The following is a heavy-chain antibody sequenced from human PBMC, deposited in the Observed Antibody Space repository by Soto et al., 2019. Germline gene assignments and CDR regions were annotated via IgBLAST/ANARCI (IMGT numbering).Heavy chain of an antibody. CDR1: GGSISSYY. D-gene: IGHD3-9*01. CDR2: IYYSGST. J-gene: IGHJ6*02. CDR3: ARDWALGDYDILTGYYYYYGMDV. Sequence: QVQLQESGPGLVKPSETLSLTCTVSGGSISSYYWSWIRQPPGKGLEWIGYIYYSGSTNYNPSLKSRVTLSVDTSKNQFSLKLSSVTAADTAVYYCARDWALGDYDILTGYYYYYGMDVWGQGTTVTVSS. V-gene: IGHV4-59*01.